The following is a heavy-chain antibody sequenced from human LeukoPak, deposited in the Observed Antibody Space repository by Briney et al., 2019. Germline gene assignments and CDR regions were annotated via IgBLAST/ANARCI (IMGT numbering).Heavy chain of an antibody. CDR1: GFTFGNYG. CDR3: ASCRTTREFYYYYYYMDV. V-gene: IGHV3-23*01. Sequence: GGSLRLSCAASGFTFGNYGMSWVRQAPGKGLEWVSAISGSGGSTYYADSVKGRFTISRDNSKNMLYLQMNSLRAEDTAVYYCASCRTTREFYYYYYYMDVWGKGTTVTVSS. D-gene: IGHD1-1*01. J-gene: IGHJ6*03. CDR2: ISGSGGST.